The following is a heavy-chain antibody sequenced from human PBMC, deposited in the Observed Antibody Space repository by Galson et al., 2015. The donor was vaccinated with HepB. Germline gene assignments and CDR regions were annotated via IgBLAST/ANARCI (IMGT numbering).Heavy chain of an antibody. Sequence: SLRLSCAASGFTFSSYALHWVRQAPGKGLEWVAVLSPSENNKYYADSVRGRFTISRDNSKDTLYLQMNSLRAEDTAVYYCARTFYFDYWGQGTPVTVSS. CDR2: LSPSENNK. CDR3: ARTFYFDY. V-gene: IGHV3-30*16. CDR1: GFTFSSYA. J-gene: IGHJ4*02.